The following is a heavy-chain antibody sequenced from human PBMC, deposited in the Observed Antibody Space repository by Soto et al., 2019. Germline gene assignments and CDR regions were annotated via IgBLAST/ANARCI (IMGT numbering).Heavy chain of an antibody. D-gene: IGHD3-22*01. CDR3: AREGSSMIVVNNWFAT. J-gene: IGHJ5*02. CDR1: IFTFSDYG. V-gene: IGHV3-30*03. Sequence: QVHLVESGGGVVQVGKSLRLSCAASIFTFSDYGMDWVRQAPGKGLEWVAFISYDGTKELYADSVKGRFAISRDNSQNSLYLQMNSLRTEDTSVYYCAREGSSMIVVNNWFATGGQGTLVTVSS. CDR2: ISYDGTKE.